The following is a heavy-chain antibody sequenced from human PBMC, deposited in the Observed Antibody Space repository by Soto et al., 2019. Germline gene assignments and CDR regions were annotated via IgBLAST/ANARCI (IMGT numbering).Heavy chain of an antibody. J-gene: IGHJ4*02. CDR3: ARNTSGRNFEY. CDR1: SSPINSRYY. V-gene: IGHV4-38-2*02. D-gene: IGHD6-25*01. CDR2: IYHSGST. Sequence: LSLTCTVSSSPINSRYYWGWIRQTPGKGLEWVASIYHSGSTHYNPSLKSRATISVDTSNNQFSLRLSSVTAADTAIYYCARNTSGRNFEYWGEGTQVTVSS.